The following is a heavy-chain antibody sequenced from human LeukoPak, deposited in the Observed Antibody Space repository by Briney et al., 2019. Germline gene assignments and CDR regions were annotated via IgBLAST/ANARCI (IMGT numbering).Heavy chain of an antibody. CDR3: ARSWMAAFDI. V-gene: IGHV3-74*01. J-gene: IGHJ3*02. Sequence: PGGSLRLSCAASGFTFSSYWMHWVRQAPGEGLVWVSRIDSDGTSTSYADSVKGRFTISRDNAKNTLYLQMNSLRAEDTAVYYCARSWMAAFDIWGQGTVVTVSS. D-gene: IGHD5-24*01. CDR1: GFTFSSYW. CDR2: IDSDGTST.